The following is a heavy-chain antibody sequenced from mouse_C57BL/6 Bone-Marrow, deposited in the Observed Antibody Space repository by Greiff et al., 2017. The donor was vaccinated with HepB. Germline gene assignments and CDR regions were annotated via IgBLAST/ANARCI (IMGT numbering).Heavy chain of an antibody. V-gene: IGHV5-17*01. D-gene: IGHD2-2*01. CDR3: AKSTMVTAGLSY. J-gene: IGHJ3*01. CDR1: GFTFSDYG. CDR2: ISSGSSTI. Sequence: EVQRVESGGGLVKPGGSLKLSCAASGFTFSDYGMHWVRQAPEKGLEWVAYISSGSSTIYYADTVKGRFTISRDNAKNTLFLQMTSLRSEDTAMYYCAKSTMVTAGLSYWGQGTLVTVSA.